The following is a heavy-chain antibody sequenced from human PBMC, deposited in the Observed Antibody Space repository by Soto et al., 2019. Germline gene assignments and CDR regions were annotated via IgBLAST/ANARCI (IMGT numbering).Heavy chain of an antibody. D-gene: IGHD4-17*01. Sequence: QVQLVQSGAEVKKPGASVKVSCKASGYTVTTYGITWVRQAPGQGLEWMGWISAYSGNTNYAQKLQGRLTVTRDTSTNKAYMDLRSLRSDDTAVYYCARVVKAGDYGDYGRYYFDYWGHGTLVTVSS. CDR1: GYTVTTYG. J-gene: IGHJ4*01. CDR2: ISAYSGNT. V-gene: IGHV1-18*04. CDR3: ARVVKAGDYGDYGRYYFDY.